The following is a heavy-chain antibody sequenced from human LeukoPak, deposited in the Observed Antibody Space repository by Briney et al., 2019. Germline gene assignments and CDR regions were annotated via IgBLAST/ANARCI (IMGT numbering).Heavy chain of an antibody. V-gene: IGHV4-59*01. CDR1: SGTISGYY. J-gene: IGHJ4*02. Sequence: SETLTLTCTVSSGTISGYYMSCIRQPPGKGLEWIGYIHDSGSTNYNPSLKSRVTISVDTSKNQFSLKLSSVTAADTVVYYCPTGYGGSDGAYWGRGTLVTVSS. CDR3: PTGYGGSDGAY. D-gene: IGHD5-18*01. CDR2: IHDSGST.